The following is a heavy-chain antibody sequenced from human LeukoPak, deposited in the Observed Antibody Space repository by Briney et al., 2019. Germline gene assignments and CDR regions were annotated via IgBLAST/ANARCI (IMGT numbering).Heavy chain of an antibody. CDR1: GFTFSSYS. CDR3: AKAPGSSWAAFDS. D-gene: IGHD6-13*01. V-gene: IGHV3-23*01. Sequence: PGGSLRLSCAASGFTFSSYSMSWVRQAPGKGLEWVSTISGSGDHTYYADSLRGRFTISRDNSKNTLYLQPNSLRAEDTALYYCAKAPGSSWAAFDSWGQGTLVTVSS. J-gene: IGHJ4*02. CDR2: ISGSGDHT.